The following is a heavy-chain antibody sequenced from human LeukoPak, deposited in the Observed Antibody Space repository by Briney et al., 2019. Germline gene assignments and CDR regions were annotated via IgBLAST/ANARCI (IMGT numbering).Heavy chain of an antibody. CDR2: ISSGGTT. V-gene: IGHV3-66*01. CDR3: ATRGAPGYYYGMDV. CDR1: GFTVGSNY. Sequence: GGSLRLSCAASGFTVGSNYMSWVRQAPGRGLEWVSIISSGGTTSYADSVKGRFTISRDNSRNTLYLQMNSLRAEDTAVYYCATRGAPGYYYGMDVWGQGTTVTVSS. J-gene: IGHJ6*02. D-gene: IGHD1-26*01.